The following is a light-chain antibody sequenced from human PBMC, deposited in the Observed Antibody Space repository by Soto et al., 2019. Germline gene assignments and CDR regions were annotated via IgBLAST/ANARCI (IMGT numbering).Light chain of an antibody. CDR1: QSVSSY. J-gene: IGKJ4*02. V-gene: IGKV1-9*01. Sequence: IQLTHHPPFLSPSVEDTATTTFRASQSVSSYLAWYQQKPGKAPKRLIYDTTTLPSGVPSRFSGDGSGAEFTLTISSLQSEDFATYYCLHHESYPLTFGGGTKVDIK. CDR2: DTT. CDR3: LHHESYPLT.